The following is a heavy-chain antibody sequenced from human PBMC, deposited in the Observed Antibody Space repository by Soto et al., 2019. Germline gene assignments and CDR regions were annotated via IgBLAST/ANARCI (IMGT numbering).Heavy chain of an antibody. CDR2: ISTYNHDT. V-gene: IGHV1-18*01. Sequence: ASVKVSCKTSGYTYRIYAITWVRQAPGQGLEWMGWISTYNHDTRYAQRFQGRLSMATDTSTSTAYMELSSLRSEDTAVYYCAADDITMVRGVIDYYYGMDVWGKGTTVTVSS. CDR1: GYTYRIYA. CDR3: AADDITMVRGVIDYYYGMDV. D-gene: IGHD3-10*01. J-gene: IGHJ6*04.